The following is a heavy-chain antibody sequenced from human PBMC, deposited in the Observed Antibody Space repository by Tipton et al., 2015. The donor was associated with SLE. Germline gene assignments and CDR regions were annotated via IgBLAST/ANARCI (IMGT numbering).Heavy chain of an antibody. V-gene: IGHV4-4*02. CDR2: IFQTGST. CDR3: ARDRYPINWRSPPRVFDP. CDR1: GGSISSSNW. Sequence: TLSLTCAVSGGSISSSNWWIWVRQSPGKGLEWIGEIFQTGSTDYNPSVKSRVTFSVDKSKNLFSLKLRSVTAADTAIYYCARDRYPINWRSPPRVFDPWGQGTLVTVSS. D-gene: IGHD1-20*01. J-gene: IGHJ5*02.